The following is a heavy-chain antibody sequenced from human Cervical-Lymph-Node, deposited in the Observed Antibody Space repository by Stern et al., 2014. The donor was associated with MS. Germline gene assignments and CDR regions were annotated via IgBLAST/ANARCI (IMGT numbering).Heavy chain of an antibody. CDR3: ARGDSSSPLEY. D-gene: IGHD6-6*01. Sequence: VQLVESGGGVVQPGRSLRLSCAASGFTFSSYGMHWVRQTPGKGLEWVAGIWYAGSTKYYADSVKGRFTISRDHSEHTLYLEMNSRRAEDTAVDYCARGDSSSPLEYWGQGTLVTVSS. CDR2: IWYAGSTK. V-gene: IGHV3-33*01. CDR1: GFTFSSYG. J-gene: IGHJ4*02.